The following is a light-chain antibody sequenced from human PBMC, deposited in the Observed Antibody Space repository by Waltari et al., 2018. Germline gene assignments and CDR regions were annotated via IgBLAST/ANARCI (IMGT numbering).Light chain of an antibody. CDR1: TGAVTSGYF. J-gene: IGLJ3*02. CDR2: STS. Sequence: QTVVTQEPSLTVSPGGTVTLTCASSTGAVTSGYFPIWFQQKPGQAPRPLIYSTSNKPAWTRARFSGAILGDKAALTLSAVQPEDEAEYYCLLYHSGAQLWVFGGGTKLTVL. V-gene: IGLV7-43*01. CDR3: LLYHSGAQLWV.